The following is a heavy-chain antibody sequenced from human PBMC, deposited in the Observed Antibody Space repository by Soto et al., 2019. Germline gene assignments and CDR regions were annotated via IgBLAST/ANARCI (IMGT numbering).Heavy chain of an antibody. CDR1: GFTFSSYG. J-gene: IGHJ4*02. CDR3: ARASNFWSGYPAFFDY. Sequence: GGSLRLSCAASGFTFSSYGMHWVRQAPGKGLEWVAVIWYDGSNKYYADSVKGRFTISRDNSKNTLYLQMNSLRAEDTAVYYCARASNFWSGYPAFFDYWGQGTLVTVSS. D-gene: IGHD3-3*01. V-gene: IGHV3-33*01. CDR2: IWYDGSNK.